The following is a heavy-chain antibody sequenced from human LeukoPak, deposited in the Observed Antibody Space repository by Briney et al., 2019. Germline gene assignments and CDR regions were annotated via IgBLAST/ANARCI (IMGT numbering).Heavy chain of an antibody. J-gene: IGHJ4*02. V-gene: IGHV3-23*01. CDR1: GFNFSNFA. Sequence: GGSLRLSCAASGFNFSNFAMSWVRQAPGKGQEWVSGMTGAADRTYYADSVKGRFTISRDYSKSMVYLQMTSLRVEDTAIYYCAKGDEIDHWGQGTLVTVSS. CDR2: MTGAADRT. CDR3: AKGDEIDH.